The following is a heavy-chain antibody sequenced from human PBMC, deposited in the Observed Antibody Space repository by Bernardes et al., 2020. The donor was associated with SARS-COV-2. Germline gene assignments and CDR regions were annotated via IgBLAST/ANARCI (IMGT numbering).Heavy chain of an antibody. CDR2: IWYDGSNK. D-gene: IGHD2-21*02. CDR3: ARDEGPYGGNSGYGMDV. CDR1: GFTFSSYG. V-gene: IGHV3-33*08. J-gene: IGHJ6*02. Sequence: GGSLRLSCAASGFTFSSYGMHWVRQAPGKGLEWVAVIWYDGSNKYYADSVKGRFTISRDNFKNTLYLQMNSLRAEDTAVYYCARDEGPYGGNSGYGMDVWGQGTTVTVSS.